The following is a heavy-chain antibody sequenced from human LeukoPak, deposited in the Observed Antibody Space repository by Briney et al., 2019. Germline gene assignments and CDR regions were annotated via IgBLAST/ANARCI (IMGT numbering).Heavy chain of an antibody. J-gene: IGHJ4*02. D-gene: IGHD4-23*01. CDR2: MNPNSGNT. CDR3: AKGPSTGVVTPPFN. V-gene: IGHV1-8*01. CDR1: GYTFTSYD. Sequence: ASVKVSCKASGYTFTSYDINWVRQATGQGLEWMGWMNPNSGNTGYAQKFQGRVTMTRNTSISTAYMELSSLRSEDTAVYYCAKGPSTGVVTPPFNWGQGTLVTVSS.